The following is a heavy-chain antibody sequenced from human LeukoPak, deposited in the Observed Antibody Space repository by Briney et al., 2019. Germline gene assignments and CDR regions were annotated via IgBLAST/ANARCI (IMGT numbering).Heavy chain of an antibody. CDR2: ISHRGNT. CDR3: VGYYYGSGSYHNYPNFDY. D-gene: IGHD3-10*01. CDR1: GGSFSGYY. J-gene: IGHJ4*02. V-gene: IGHV4-34*01. Sequence: SETLSLTCAVYGGSFSGYYCSWIRQPPGKGLEWIREISHRGNTNYHPSLKSRVTISGDTSKNQFSLKLSSVTAADTAVYFCVGYYYGSGSYHNYPNFDYWGQGTLVTVSS.